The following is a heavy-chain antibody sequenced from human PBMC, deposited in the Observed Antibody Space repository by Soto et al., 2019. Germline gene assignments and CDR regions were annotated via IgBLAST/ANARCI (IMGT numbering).Heavy chain of an antibody. CDR2: IYYSGST. V-gene: IGHV4-30-4*01. J-gene: IGHJ5*02. D-gene: IGHD3-22*01. CDR3: ARDYYYDSSGAFDP. Sequence: SETLSLTCTVSGGSISSGDYYWSWIRQPPGKGLEWIGYIYYSGSTYYNPSLKSRVTTSVDTSKNQFSLKLSSVTAADTAVYYCARDYYYDSSGAFDPWGQGTLVTVSS. CDR1: GGSISSGDYY.